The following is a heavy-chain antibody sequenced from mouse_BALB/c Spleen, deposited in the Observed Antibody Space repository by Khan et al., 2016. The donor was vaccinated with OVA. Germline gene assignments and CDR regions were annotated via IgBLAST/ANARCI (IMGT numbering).Heavy chain of an antibody. J-gene: IGHJ1*01. Sequence: QIQLVQSGLELKKPGETVKISCKASGYTFTNYGMNWVKQAPGKGLKWMGWINTYTGEPTYADDFKGRFAFSLETSANTAYLQINNLKNEDTATYFCARSASYWFFDVWGAGTTVTVSS. CDR2: INTYTGEP. CDR3: ARSASYWFFDV. CDR1: GYTFTNYG. V-gene: IGHV9-3-1*01. D-gene: IGHD6-1*01.